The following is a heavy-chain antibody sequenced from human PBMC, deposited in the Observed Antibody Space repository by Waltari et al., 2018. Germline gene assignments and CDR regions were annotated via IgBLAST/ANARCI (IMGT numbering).Heavy chain of an antibody. CDR2: INAGNGNT. CDR1: GGTFSSYA. J-gene: IGHJ1*01. D-gene: IGHD3-10*01. Sequence: QVQLVQSGAEVKKPGSSVKVSCKASGGTFSSYAISWVRQAPGQGLEWMGGINAGNGNTKYSQKFQGRVTITRDTSASTAYMELSSLRSEDTAVYYCARDGETGGYFQHWGQGTLVTVSS. V-gene: IGHV1-3*01. CDR3: ARDGETGGYFQH.